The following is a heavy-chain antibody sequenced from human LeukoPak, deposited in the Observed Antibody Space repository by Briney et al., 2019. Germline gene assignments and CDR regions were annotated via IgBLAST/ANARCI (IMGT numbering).Heavy chain of an antibody. CDR3: ARPHPRYSGSYDAFDI. Sequence: GSSVKVSCKASGGTFSSYAISWVRQAPGQGLEWMGGIIPIFGTANYAQKFQGRVTITADESTSTAYMELSSLRSEDTAVYYCARPHPRYSGSYDAFDIWGQGTMVTVSS. J-gene: IGHJ3*02. CDR2: IIPIFGTA. CDR1: GGTFSSYA. D-gene: IGHD1-26*01. V-gene: IGHV1-69*01.